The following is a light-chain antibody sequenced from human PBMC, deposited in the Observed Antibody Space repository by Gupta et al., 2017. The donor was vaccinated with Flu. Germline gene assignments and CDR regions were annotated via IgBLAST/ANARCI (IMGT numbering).Light chain of an antibody. CDR2: EVS. J-gene: IGLJ2*01. Sequence: QSALTQPASVSGSPGQSSTISCTGTSSDVGGYNYVSWYQQHPAKAPKRLIYEVSNRPSGAPNRFSGSKSGNKAFLTLSGLQAEDEADYYCSSSKSSSTHLVFGGGTKLTVL. CDR3: SSSKSSSTHLV. V-gene: IGLV2-14*01. CDR1: SSDVGGYNY.